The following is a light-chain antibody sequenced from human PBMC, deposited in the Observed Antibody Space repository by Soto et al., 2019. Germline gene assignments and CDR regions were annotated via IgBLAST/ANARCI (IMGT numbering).Light chain of an antibody. V-gene: IGLV2-8*01. CDR1: SSDIGAYNY. CDR2: EVN. J-gene: IGLJ1*01. CDR3: QSYDSTLSARYV. Sequence: QSALTQPPSASGSPGQSVTISCTGTSSDIGAYNYVSWFQQHPGEAPKLIISEVNKRPSGVPDRFSGSKSGNTASLTVSGLQAEDEGDYYCQSYDSTLSARYVFGTGTKVTVL.